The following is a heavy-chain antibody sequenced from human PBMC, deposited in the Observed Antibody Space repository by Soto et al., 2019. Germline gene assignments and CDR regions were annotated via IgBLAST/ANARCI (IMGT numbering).Heavy chain of an antibody. J-gene: IGHJ4*02. Sequence: EVQLVESGGGLVKSGGSLRLSCAASGFTFSSYTMNWVRQAPGKGLEWVSSISSSSSYIYYADSVKGRFTISRDNAKNSLYLQMNSLRAEDTAVYYCARDSVVAFDYWCQGTLVTVSS. CDR1: GFTFSSYT. CDR2: ISSSSSYI. V-gene: IGHV3-21*01. CDR3: ARDSVVAFDY. D-gene: IGHD3-22*01.